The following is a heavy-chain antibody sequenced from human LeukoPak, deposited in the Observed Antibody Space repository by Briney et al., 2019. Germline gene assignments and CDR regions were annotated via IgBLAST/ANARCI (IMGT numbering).Heavy chain of an antibody. J-gene: IGHJ6*02. Sequence: ASVTVSCKASGYTFTSYYMHWVRQAPGQGLEWMGRINPSSGGTNYAQKFQGTVTMTRDTSISTAYMELSRLRSDDTAVYYCARKPEGMDVWGPGTTVTVSS. CDR2: INPSSGGT. CDR3: ARKPEGMDV. D-gene: IGHD1-14*01. CDR1: GYTFTSYY. V-gene: IGHV1-2*06.